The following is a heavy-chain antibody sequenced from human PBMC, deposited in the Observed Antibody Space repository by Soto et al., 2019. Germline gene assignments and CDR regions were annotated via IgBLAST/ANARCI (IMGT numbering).Heavy chain of an antibody. CDR1: GGSFSSGGYY. V-gene: IGHV4-31*03. CDR2: IYYSGST. D-gene: IGHD2-8*02. J-gene: IGHJ4*02. Sequence: QLQLQESGPGLVKPSQTLSLACTVSGGSFSSGGYYWSWIRQPPGKGLEWIGYIYYSGSTYYNPGLRSRITLSRGTSKNRFSLELGSVAGADTAVYYCARATSFSGHHGYWGQGTLVTVSS. CDR3: ARATSFSGHHGY.